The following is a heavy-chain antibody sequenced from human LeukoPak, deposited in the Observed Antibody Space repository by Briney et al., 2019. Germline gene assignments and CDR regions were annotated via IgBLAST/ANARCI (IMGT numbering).Heavy chain of an antibody. J-gene: IGHJ4*02. V-gene: IGHV3-53*01. CDR3: ARVYDFWSGYYFDS. CDR2: IYSGGST. D-gene: IGHD3-3*01. Sequence: GGSLRLSCAVSGFAVNTNYMTWVRQTPGKGLEWVSVIYSGGSTYYADSVKGRFTISRDNSKNTLYLQMNSLRAGDTAVYFCARVYDFWSGYYFDSWGQGTLVTVSS. CDR1: GFAVNTNY.